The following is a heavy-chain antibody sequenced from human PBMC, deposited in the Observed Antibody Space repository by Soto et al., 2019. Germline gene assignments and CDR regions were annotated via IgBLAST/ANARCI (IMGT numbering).Heavy chain of an antibody. CDR1: GYSFTSYW. J-gene: IGHJ4*02. Sequence: GESLKISCKGSGYSFTSYWISWVRQMPGKDLKWMGRIDPSDSYTNYSPSFQGHVTISADKSFSTAYLQCSSLKASDTALYYCARHRHSSSWYKLPDYWGQGTLVTVSS. D-gene: IGHD6-13*01. V-gene: IGHV5-10-1*01. CDR2: IDPSDSYT. CDR3: ARHRHSSSWYKLPDY.